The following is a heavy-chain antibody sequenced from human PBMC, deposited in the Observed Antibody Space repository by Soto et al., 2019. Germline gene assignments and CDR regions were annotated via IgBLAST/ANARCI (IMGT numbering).Heavy chain of an antibody. D-gene: IGHD3-9*01. CDR1: GFTFSNYA. CDR2: ISGSGGST. V-gene: IGHV3-23*01. Sequence: VQLLESGGDLVQPGGSLRLSCEASGFTFSNYAMSWVRQAPGKGLEWVSVISGSGGSTNYADSAKGRFTISRDNSMDKLYLQMNSLRAEYTAVYYGARVFYYDILTGKSYNMDVWGQGTKVIVSS. J-gene: IGHJ6*02. CDR3: ARVFYYDILTGKSYNMDV.